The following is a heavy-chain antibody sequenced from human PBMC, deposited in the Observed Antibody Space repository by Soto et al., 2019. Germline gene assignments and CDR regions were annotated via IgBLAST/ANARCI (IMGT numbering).Heavy chain of an antibody. CDR2: ISSTTNYI. CDR3: AREAEDLTSNFDY. Sequence: EVQLVESGGGLVKPGGSLRLSCAASGFIFTRYSMNWVRQAPGKGLEWVSSISSTTNYIYYGDSMKGRFTISRDNAKNSLFREMNSLRAEDTAVYYCAREAEDLTSNFDYWGQGTLVTVSS. J-gene: IGHJ4*02. V-gene: IGHV3-21*06. CDR1: GFIFTRYS.